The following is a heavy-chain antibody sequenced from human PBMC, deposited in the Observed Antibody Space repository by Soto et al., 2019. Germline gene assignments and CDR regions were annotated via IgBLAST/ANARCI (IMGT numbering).Heavy chain of an antibody. CDR3: AKERSEAVRTFFEF. D-gene: IGHD3-3*01. V-gene: IGHV3-23*01. J-gene: IGHJ4*01. CDR2: ISGSGRDT. CDR1: GVTFSSYP. Sequence: GGFLGLCCDASGVTFSSYPSSRGRKGPGKGLEWVSGISGSGRDTYYADSVKGRLTISRDNAKNTLFLQMNSLRAEDAASYYCAKERSEAVRTFFEFWAHRILVTVSS.